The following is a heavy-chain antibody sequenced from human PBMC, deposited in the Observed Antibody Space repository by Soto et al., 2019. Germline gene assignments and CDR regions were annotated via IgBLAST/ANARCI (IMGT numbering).Heavy chain of an antibody. Sequence: EVQLLESGGGLVQPGGSLRLSCAASGFTFSDYAMSWVRQAPGRGLEWVSAIVASAGDTFYADSVKGRFTISRDNSRNTVSLEMNSLRADDTAVYCCAKAAAVSGSDYWGQGVLVTVSS. CDR1: GFTFSDYA. CDR3: AKAAAVSGSDY. CDR2: IVASAGDT. V-gene: IGHV3-23*01. D-gene: IGHD6-19*01. J-gene: IGHJ4*02.